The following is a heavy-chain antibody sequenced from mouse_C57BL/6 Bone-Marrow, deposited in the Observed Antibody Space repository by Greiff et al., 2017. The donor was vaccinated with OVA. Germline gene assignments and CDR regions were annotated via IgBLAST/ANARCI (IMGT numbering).Heavy chain of an antibody. CDR1: GFSLTSYG. J-gene: IGHJ3*01. Sequence: QVQLKESGPGLVQPSQSLSITCTVSGFSLTSYGVHWVRQSPGKGLEWLGVIWSGGSTDYNAAFISRLSISKDNSKSQVFFKMNSLQADDTAIYYCASFYDGYYGWFAYWGQGTLVTVSA. D-gene: IGHD2-3*01. V-gene: IGHV2-2*01. CDR2: IWSGGST. CDR3: ASFYDGYYGWFAY.